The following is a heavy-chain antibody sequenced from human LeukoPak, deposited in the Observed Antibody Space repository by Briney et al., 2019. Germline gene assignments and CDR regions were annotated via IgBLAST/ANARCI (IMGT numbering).Heavy chain of an antibody. CDR2: INHTGST. Sequence: PSETLSLTCAVYGGSFSGYWSWIRQPPGKGLEWIGEINHTGSTSYNPSLKSRVTISVDTSKNQFSLKLTSVTAADTAIYYCGRHQNGGTYPIDYWGQGTPVTVSS. D-gene: IGHD1-26*01. CDR1: GGSFSGY. V-gene: IGHV4-34*01. CDR3: GRHQNGGTYPIDY. J-gene: IGHJ4*02.